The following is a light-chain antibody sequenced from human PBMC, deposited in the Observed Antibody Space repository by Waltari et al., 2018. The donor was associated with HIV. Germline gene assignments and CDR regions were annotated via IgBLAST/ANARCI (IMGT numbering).Light chain of an antibody. CDR2: DVS. CDR3: KSYAGSNNPYV. Sequence: QSALTQPPSASGSPGQSCTLPCTGTTSDVAGHRYVSWYQHHPGKAPKLIIYDVSKRPSGVPDRFSGSKSGNTASLTVSGLQADDEADYYCKSYAGSNNPYVFGTGTKVTVL. CDR1: TSDVAGHRY. V-gene: IGLV2-8*01. J-gene: IGLJ1*01.